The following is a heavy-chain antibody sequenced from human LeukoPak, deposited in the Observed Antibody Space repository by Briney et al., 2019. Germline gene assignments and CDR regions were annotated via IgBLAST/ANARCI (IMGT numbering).Heavy chain of an antibody. D-gene: IGHD7-27*01. Sequence: SETLSLTCTVSGGSISSYYWSWIRQPPGEGLEWIGYISYSGSTNYSPSLKSRVTISVDTSKNQFSLKLSSVTAADTAVYYCARSVPGAWGFDYWGQGILVTVSS. V-gene: IGHV4-59*01. CDR2: ISYSGST. J-gene: IGHJ4*02. CDR1: GGSISSYY. CDR3: ARSVPGAWGFDY.